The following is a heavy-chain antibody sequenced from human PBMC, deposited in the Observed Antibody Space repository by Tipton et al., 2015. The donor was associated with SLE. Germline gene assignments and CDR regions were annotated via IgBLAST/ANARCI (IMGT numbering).Heavy chain of an antibody. CDR2: ISGSGGST. CDR3: AKPSGYSSGPDAFDI. Sequence: FLRLSCAASGFTFSSYAMSWVRQAPGKGLEWGSAISGSGGSTYYADSVKGRFTIARDNSKNTLYLQMNSLRAEDTAVYYCAKPSGYSSGPDAFDIWGQGTMVTVSS. CDR1: GFTFSSYA. D-gene: IGHD6-19*01. J-gene: IGHJ3*02. V-gene: IGHV3-23*01.